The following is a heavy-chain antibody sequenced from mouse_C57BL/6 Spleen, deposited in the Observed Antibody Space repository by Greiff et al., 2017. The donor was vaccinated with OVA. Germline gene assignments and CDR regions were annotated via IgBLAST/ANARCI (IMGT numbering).Heavy chain of an antibody. CDR1: GYAFSSSW. D-gene: IGHD2-2*01. V-gene: IGHV1-82*01. CDR2: IYPGDGDT. J-gene: IGHJ4*01. Sequence: QVQLQQSGPELVKPGASVKISCKASGYAFSSSWMNWVKQRPGKGLEWIGRIYPGDGDTNYNGKFKGKATLTADKSSSTAYMQLSSLTSEDSAVYFCARLYGYDGYAMDYWGQGTSVTVSS. CDR3: ARLYGYDGYAMDY.